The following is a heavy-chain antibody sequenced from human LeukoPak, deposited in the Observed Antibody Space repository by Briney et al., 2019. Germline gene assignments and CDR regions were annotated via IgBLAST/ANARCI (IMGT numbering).Heavy chain of an antibody. CDR2: IYYSGST. CDR3: ARVSITMIGNDAFDI. V-gene: IGHV4-59*01. Sequence: SETLSLTCTVSGGSISSYYWSWIRQPPGKGLEWIGYIYYSGSTNYNPPLKSRVTISVDTSKNQFSLKLSSVTAADTAVYYCARVSITMIGNDAFDIWGQGTMVTVSS. J-gene: IGHJ3*02. D-gene: IGHD3-22*01. CDR1: GGSISSYY.